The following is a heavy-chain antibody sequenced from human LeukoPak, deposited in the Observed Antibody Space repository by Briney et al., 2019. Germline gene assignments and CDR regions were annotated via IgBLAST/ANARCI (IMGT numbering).Heavy chain of an antibody. CDR1: GGSISSSSYY. V-gene: IGHV4-61*01. CDR2: IYYSGST. Sequence: PSETLSLTCTVSGGSISSSSYYWSWIRQPPGKGLEWIGYIYYSGSTNYNPSLKSRVTISVDTSKNQFSLKLSSVTAADTAVYYCARLTNWFDPWGQGTLVTVSS. CDR3: ARLTNWFDP. J-gene: IGHJ5*02.